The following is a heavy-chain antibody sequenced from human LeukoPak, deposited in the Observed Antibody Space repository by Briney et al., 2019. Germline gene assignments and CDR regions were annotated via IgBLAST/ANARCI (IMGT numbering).Heavy chain of an antibody. CDR3: ARGYCSSTICFQYFHH. CDR1: SDSISSSY. CDR2: IYYSGST. Sequence: PSETLSLTCTVSSDSISSSYWSWIQQPPGKGLEWIGYIYYSGSTNYNPSLKSRVAISVDTSKNQFSLKLNSVTAVDTAVYYCARGYCSSTICFQYFHHWGQGTLVTVSS. D-gene: IGHD2-2*01. J-gene: IGHJ1*01. V-gene: IGHV4-59*01.